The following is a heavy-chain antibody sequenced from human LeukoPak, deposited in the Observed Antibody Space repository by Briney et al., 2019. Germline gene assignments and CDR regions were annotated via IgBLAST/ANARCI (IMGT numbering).Heavy chain of an antibody. CDR2: IYYSGSA. CDR3: AREHFNFYDSSGFLIWFDP. V-gene: IGHV4-59*01. CDR1: GGSISNSY. D-gene: IGHD3-22*01. Sequence: SETLSLTCTVSGGSISNSYWSWVRQPPGKGLEWIGYIYYSGSAYYNPSLKGRVTMSVDTSKNQFSLKLSSVTSADTAVYFCAREHFNFYDSSGFLIWFDPWGQGTLVTVSS. J-gene: IGHJ5*02.